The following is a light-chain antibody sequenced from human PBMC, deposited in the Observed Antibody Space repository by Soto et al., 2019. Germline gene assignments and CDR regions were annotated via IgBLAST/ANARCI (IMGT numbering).Light chain of an antibody. CDR2: GAS. CDR3: QQYCSSPST. V-gene: IGKV3-20*01. Sequence: EIVLTQSPGTLSLSPGESATLSCRASQSVGSSYLAWYRQKPGQAPRLLIYGASSRATGIPDRFSGGGSGTDFTLTISRLEPEDFAVYYCQQYCSSPSTFGQGTKVEIK. CDR1: QSVGSSY. J-gene: IGKJ1*01.